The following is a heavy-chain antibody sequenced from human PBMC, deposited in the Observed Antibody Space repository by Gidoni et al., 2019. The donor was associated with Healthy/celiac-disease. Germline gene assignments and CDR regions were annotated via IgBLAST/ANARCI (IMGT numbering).Heavy chain of an antibody. D-gene: IGHD6-19*01. Sequence: EVQLLESGGGLVQPGGSLRLSCAASGFTFSSYAMSWVRQAPGKGLEWVSAISGSGGSTYYADSVKGRFTISRDNSKNTLYLQMNSLRAEDTAVYYCAKIEMGAVAESLHLDYWGQGTLVTVSS. CDR2: ISGSGGST. CDR3: AKIEMGAVAESLHLDY. J-gene: IGHJ4*02. V-gene: IGHV3-23*01. CDR1: GFTFSSYA.